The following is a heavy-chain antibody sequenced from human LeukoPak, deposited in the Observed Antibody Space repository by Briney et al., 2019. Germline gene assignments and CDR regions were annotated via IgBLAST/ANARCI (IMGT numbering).Heavy chain of an antibody. CDR2: IYYSGST. D-gene: IGHD6-13*01. Sequence: SQTLSLTCTVSGGSISSGDYYWSWIRQPPGKGLEWIGYIYYSGSTYYNPSLKSRGTISVDTSKNQFSLKLSSVTAADTAVYYCARGVSSSWFPFDYWGQGTLVTVSS. V-gene: IGHV4-30-4*08. CDR1: GGSISSGDYY. CDR3: ARGVSSSWFPFDY. J-gene: IGHJ4*02.